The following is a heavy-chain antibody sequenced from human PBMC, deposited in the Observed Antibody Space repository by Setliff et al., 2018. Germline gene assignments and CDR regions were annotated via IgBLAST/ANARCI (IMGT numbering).Heavy chain of an antibody. V-gene: IGHV4-61*08. CDR3: AKGGTYRYFDY. CDR1: GGSLSGAS. CDR2: VFYSGAT. J-gene: IGHJ4*02. Sequence: PSETLSLTCTVSGGSLSGASIVTWIRQPPGKGLEFIGYVFYSGATKYDPSSKSRVTMSVDTSKNQFSLKLRSVTAADTAMYYRAKGGTYRYFDYWGQGTLVTVSS.